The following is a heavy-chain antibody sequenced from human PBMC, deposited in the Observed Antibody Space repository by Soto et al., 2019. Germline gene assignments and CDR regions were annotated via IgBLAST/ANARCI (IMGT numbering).Heavy chain of an antibody. CDR3: ARDLGIAAENYFDY. D-gene: IGHD6-13*01. Sequence: GASVKVSCKASGYTFTSCGISWVRQAPGQGLEWVGWISAYNGNTNYAQKLQGRVTMTTDTSTSTAYMELRSLRSDDTAVYYCARDLGIAAENYFDYWGQGTLVTVSS. CDR2: ISAYNGNT. J-gene: IGHJ4*02. CDR1: GYTFTSCG. V-gene: IGHV1-18*01.